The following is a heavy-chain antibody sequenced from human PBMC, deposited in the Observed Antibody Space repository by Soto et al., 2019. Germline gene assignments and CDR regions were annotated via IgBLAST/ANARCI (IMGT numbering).Heavy chain of an antibody. CDR2: IKGDGSAK. CDR1: GFTFGNYW. Sequence: EVQLVESGGGLVQPGGSLRLSCAASGFTFGNYWMTWVRQAPGKGLEWVANIKGDGSAKSYLDSVRGRFTVSRDNAANSLFLQMNILRAEDTALYYCARDVSPGGSGYSLDAFDIWGQGTMVTVS. CDR3: ARDVSPGGSGYSLDAFDI. D-gene: IGHD6-25*01. J-gene: IGHJ3*02. V-gene: IGHV3-7*05.